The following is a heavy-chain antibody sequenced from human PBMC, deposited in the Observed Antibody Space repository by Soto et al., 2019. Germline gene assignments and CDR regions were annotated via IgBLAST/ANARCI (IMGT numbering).Heavy chain of an antibody. Sequence: PGGSLRLSCAASGFTFSSYAMSWVRQAPGKGLEWVSAISGSGGSTYYADSVKGRFTISRDNSKNTLYLQMNGLRAEDTAVYYCAKGSSGWEYNWFDPWGQGTLVTVSS. V-gene: IGHV3-23*01. CDR1: GFTFSSYA. CDR3: AKGSSGWEYNWFDP. D-gene: IGHD6-19*01. CDR2: ISGSGGST. J-gene: IGHJ5*02.